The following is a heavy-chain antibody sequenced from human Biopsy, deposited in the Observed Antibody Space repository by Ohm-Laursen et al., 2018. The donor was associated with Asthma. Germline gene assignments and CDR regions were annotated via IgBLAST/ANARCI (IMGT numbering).Heavy chain of an antibody. J-gene: IGHJ6*02. D-gene: IGHD6-13*01. V-gene: IGHV4-39*01. CDR3: VRGSSSWHHGPFHYYYGLDV. CDR1: SGSGGYMSSGNYY. Sequence: GTLSLTCSLSSGSGGYMSSGNYYWGWIRQPSGKGLEWIGSIYYSGTTYYNPSLESRVPVSADTSKNQFSLKLTSVTAADTAVYYCVRGSSSWHHGPFHYYYGLDVWGQGTTATVSS. CDR2: IYYSGTT.